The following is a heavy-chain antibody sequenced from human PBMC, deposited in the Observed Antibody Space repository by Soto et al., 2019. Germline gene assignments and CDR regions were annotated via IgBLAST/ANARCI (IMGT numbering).Heavy chain of an antibody. CDR1: GYTFSRYG. CDR2: IRVYNGNT. D-gene: IGHD4-17*01. CDR3: ARKEDYGDYVDY. V-gene: IGHV1-18*04. J-gene: IGHJ4*02. Sequence: QVQLVQSGPEVKKPGASVKVSCKASGYTFSRYGISWVRQAPVQGLEWMGWIRVYNGNTKYAQKVQDRVTMTTDTSTSTAYMELRSLRADDTAVYYCARKEDYGDYVDYWGQGTLVTVSS.